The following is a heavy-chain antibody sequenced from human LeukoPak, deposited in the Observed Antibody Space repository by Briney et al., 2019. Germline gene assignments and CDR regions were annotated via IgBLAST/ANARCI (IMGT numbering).Heavy chain of an antibody. V-gene: IGHV1-8*01. Sequence: ASVKVSCKASGYTFTSYDINRVRQATGQGLEWMGWMNPNSSNTGYAQKLQGRVSMTTDTSTSTAYMELRSLRSDDTAVYYCARGIDSRPYYDFWSGYCSAFDIWGQGTMVTVSS. J-gene: IGHJ3*02. D-gene: IGHD3-3*01. CDR1: GYTFTSYD. CDR3: ARGIDSRPYYDFWSGYCSAFDI. CDR2: MNPNSSNT.